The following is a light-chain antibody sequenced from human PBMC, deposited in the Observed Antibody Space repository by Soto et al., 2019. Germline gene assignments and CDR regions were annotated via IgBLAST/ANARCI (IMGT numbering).Light chain of an antibody. Sequence: DIQMTQSASSLSASVGDRVTITCRASQIVGAFLNWYQQKPGKGPRLLIFGSSNLQNGVPSRFVGSGSGTDFTLTISSLQPEDFATYYCQQSFSIPWTFSQGTKVEIK. CDR1: QIVGAF. V-gene: IGKV1-39*01. J-gene: IGKJ1*01. CDR2: GSS. CDR3: QQSFSIPWT.